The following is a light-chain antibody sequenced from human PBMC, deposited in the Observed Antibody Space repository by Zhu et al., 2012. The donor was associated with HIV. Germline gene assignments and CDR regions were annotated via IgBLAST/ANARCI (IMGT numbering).Light chain of an antibody. J-gene: IGKJ2*01. Sequence: EIVLTQSPGILALSPGERATLSCRASQSVRSGCLAWYQQKPGQAPRLLIYDVSTRTADFPDRFSGSGSGTDFTLTISRLEPEDFAVYSCQQYADSPYTFG. V-gene: IGKV3-20*01. CDR1: QSVRSGC. CDR3: QQYADSPYT. CDR2: DVS.